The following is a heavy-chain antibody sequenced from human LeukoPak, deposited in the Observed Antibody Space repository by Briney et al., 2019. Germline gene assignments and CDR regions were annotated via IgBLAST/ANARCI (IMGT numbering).Heavy chain of an antibody. D-gene: IGHD3-16*02. J-gene: IGHJ4*02. CDR2: IYYSGST. Sequence: PSETLSLTCTVSGGSISSSSYYWDWIRQPPGKGLEWIGSIYYSGSTYYNPSLKSRVTISVDTSKNQFSLKLSSVTAADTAVYYCASFYDYVWGSYRDHFDYWGQGTLVTVSS. V-gene: IGHV4-39*01. CDR3: ASFYDYVWGSYRDHFDY. CDR1: GGSISSSSYY.